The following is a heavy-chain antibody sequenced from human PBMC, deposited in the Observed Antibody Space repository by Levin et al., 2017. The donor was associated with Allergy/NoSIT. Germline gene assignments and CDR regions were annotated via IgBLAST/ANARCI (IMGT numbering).Heavy chain of an antibody. V-gene: IGHV4-30-2*01. CDR3: ARGAPYDILPRGFDP. CDR2: LYHSGNI. CDR1: GGSISSGVHS. Sequence: SETLSLTCAVSGGSISSGVHSWNWFRQPPGKGLEWTGSLYHSGNIYYNPSLGSRATISVDRSKNQFSLRLSSVTAADTAVYYCARGAPYDILPRGFDPWGQGTLVIVSS. J-gene: IGHJ5*02. D-gene: IGHD3-9*01.